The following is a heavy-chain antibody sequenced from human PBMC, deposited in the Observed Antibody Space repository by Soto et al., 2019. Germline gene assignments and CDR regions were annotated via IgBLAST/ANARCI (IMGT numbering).Heavy chain of an antibody. D-gene: IGHD3-10*01. V-gene: IGHV3-30-3*01. Sequence: QVQLVESGGGVVQPGRPLRLSCAASGFTFSRYTMHWVRQAPGKGLEWMAFISDDGNNKYYADSVKGQFTISRDNSKNTLYLQMNSLRTEDTAVYYCARDDEGGSDCDLGYWGQGTLVTVSS. CDR3: ARDDEGGSDCDLGY. CDR2: ISDDGNNK. CDR1: GFTFSRYT. J-gene: IGHJ4*02.